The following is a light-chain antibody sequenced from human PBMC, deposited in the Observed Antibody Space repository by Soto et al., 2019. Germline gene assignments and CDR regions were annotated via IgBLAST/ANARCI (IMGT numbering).Light chain of an antibody. J-gene: IGKJ4*01. CDR2: GAS. Sequence: DIQMTQSPSSLSASVGDRVTITCRASQTIYDYVTWFQQRPGKAPKVLIYGASTLQSGVPSRFSGSVSGTEFTRTISNFQPEDCATYYWQQNYSPLLTLGGGTKVDTK. CDR3: QQNYSPLLT. CDR1: QTIYDY. V-gene: IGKV1-39*01.